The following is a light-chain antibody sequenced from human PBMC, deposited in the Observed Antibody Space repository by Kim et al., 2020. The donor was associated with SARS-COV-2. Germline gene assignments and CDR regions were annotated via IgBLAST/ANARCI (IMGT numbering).Light chain of an antibody. CDR2: VNSDGSH. CDR1: SGNSSYA. V-gene: IGLV4-69*01. CDR3: QTWDTGSWV. Sequence: ASVKVTGALSSGNSSYAIAWHQQQPEKGPRYLMKVNSDGSHDKGDGIPDRFSGSSSGAERYLTITSLQSEDEADYYCQTWDTGSWVFGGGTQLTVL. J-gene: IGLJ3*02.